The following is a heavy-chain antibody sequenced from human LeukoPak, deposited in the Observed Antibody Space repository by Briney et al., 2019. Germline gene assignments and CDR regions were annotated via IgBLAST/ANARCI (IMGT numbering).Heavy chain of an antibody. J-gene: IGHJ4*02. Sequence: PSETLSLTCSASGASTSRRYWSWIRQSPGRTLEWIGHIYDGRDTKYNPSLTSRVTISVDTSRNQFSLSLTSVTAADTAIYYCAQTTGWSGFDFWGPGALVTVSS. V-gene: IGHV4-59*08. D-gene: IGHD6-19*01. CDR3: AQTTGWSGFDF. CDR2: IYDGRDT. CDR1: GASTSRRY.